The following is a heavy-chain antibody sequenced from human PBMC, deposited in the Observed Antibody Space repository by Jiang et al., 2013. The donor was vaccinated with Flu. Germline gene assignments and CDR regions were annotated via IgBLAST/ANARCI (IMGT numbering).Heavy chain of an antibody. CDR3: ARDRSSGFPNGRFDS. CDR2: IYYSGST. J-gene: IGHJ5*01. D-gene: IGHD6-19*01. CDR1: DGSIGSYY. V-gene: IGHV4-59*01. Sequence: GPGLVKPSETLSLTCSVSDGSIGSYYWSWVRQSPGKGLEWIGCIYYSGSTNYNPSLKSRVSISVDTSKNKFSLKLSSVTAADTAVYYCARDRSSGFPNGRFDSWGQGTLVTVSS.